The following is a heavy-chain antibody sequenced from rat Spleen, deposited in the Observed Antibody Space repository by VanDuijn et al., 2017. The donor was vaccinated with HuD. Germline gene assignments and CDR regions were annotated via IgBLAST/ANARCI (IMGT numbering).Heavy chain of an antibody. D-gene: IGHD1-11*01. CDR1: GLSFSNYD. Sequence: EVQLVESGGGLVQPGRSLKLSCTASGLSFSNYDMAWVRQAPTKGLEWVASISYDATAPYYRDSVKGRLTISRDNAKTTLYLQMDSLRSEDTATYFCARDIYGGYSELGYFAYWGQGTLVTVSS. V-gene: IGHV5-25*01. J-gene: IGHJ3*01. CDR3: ARDIYGGYSELGYFAY. CDR2: ISYDATAP.